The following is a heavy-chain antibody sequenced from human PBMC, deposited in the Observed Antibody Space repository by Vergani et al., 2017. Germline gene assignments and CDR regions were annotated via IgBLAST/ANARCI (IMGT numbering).Heavy chain of an antibody. J-gene: IGHJ4*02. D-gene: IGHD5-18*01. Sequence: QLQLQESGPGLVKPSQTLSLTCAVSGGSISSGGYSWSWIRQPPGKGLDGIGYIYHSGSTYYTPSLQSRVTISVDRSKNQFSLKLSSVTAADTAVYYCARGRGYSYGLDYWGQGTLVTVSS. CDR1: GGSISSGGYS. CDR2: IYHSGST. CDR3: ARGRGYSYGLDY. V-gene: IGHV4-30-2*01.